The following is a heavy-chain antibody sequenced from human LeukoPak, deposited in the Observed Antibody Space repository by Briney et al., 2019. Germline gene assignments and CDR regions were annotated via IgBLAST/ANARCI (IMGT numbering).Heavy chain of an antibody. CDR2: INGDGSST. D-gene: IGHD3-22*01. CDR1: GFTFSSYW. CDR3: VRGYSSGYRLDY. J-gene: IGHJ4*02. Sequence: GGSLRLSCAASGFTFSSYWMHWVRQDPVKGLLWVSRINGDGSSTDYADSEKGRFTISRDNAKNTVYLPMNSLKAEDTAVYYCVRGYSSGYRLDYWGQRTLVTVSS. V-gene: IGHV3-74*01.